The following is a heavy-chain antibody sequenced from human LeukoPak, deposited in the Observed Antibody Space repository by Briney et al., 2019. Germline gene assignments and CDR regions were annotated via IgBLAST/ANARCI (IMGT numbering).Heavy chain of an antibody. J-gene: IGHJ4*02. D-gene: IGHD3-22*01. CDR2: ISGSGGST. CDR1: GFTFSSYA. V-gene: IGHV3-23*01. Sequence: GGSLRLSCAASGFTFSSYAMTWVRQAPGKGLEWVSAISGSGGSTYYADSVKGRFTISRDNSKNTLYLQMNSLRAEDTAVYYCAKRVDSSGYYYLPHFDYWGQGTLVTVSS. CDR3: AKRVDSSGYYYLPHFDY.